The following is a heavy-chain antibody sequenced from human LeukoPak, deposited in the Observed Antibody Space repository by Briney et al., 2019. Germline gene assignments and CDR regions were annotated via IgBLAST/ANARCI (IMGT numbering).Heavy chain of an antibody. CDR3: ATRLDSTSISGSQIDY. V-gene: IGHV1-24*01. CDR1: GYTLTELS. CDR2: FYPEDGET. D-gene: IGHD1-26*01. Sequence: ASVNVSCKVSGYTLTELSMHWVRQAPGKGLEWMGGFYPEDGETIYAQKFQGRVTMTEDTSTDTAYMELSSLRSEDTAVYYCATRLDSTSISGSQIDYWGQGTLVTVSS. J-gene: IGHJ4*02.